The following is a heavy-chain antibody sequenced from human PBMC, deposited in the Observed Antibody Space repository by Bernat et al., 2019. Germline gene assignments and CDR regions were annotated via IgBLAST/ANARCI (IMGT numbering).Heavy chain of an antibody. J-gene: IGHJ3*02. D-gene: IGHD2-21*02. Sequence: QVQLVESGGGVVQPGRSLRLSCAASGFTFSSYGMHWVRQAPGKGLEWVAVISYDGSNKYYADSVKGRFTISRDNSKNTLYLQMNSLRAEDTAVYYCAKPEGVTEAGDAFDIWGQGTMVTVSS. V-gene: IGHV3-30*18. CDR2: ISYDGSNK. CDR3: AKPEGVTEAGDAFDI. CDR1: GFTFSSYG.